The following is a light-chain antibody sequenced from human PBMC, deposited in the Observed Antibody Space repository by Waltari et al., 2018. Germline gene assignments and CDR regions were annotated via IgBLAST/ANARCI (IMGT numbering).Light chain of an antibody. CDR1: QSISTY. Sequence: DIQMTQTPSSLSASVGARVTITCRASQSISTYVNWYQQKPGKAPKRLIYGASSLQGGVPSRFRGSGSGTDVTLTSSSLQPEDFATYYCQESYDPPWTFGQGTKVEIK. V-gene: IGKV1-39*01. J-gene: IGKJ1*01. CDR2: GAS. CDR3: QESYDPPWT.